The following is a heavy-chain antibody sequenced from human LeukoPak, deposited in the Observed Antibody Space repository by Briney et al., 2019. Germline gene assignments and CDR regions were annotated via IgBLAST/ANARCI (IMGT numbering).Heavy chain of an antibody. CDR3: AKGVVGAATTFGYFDY. D-gene: IGHD2/OR15-2a*01. V-gene: IGHV3-23*01. Sequence: GGSLSLSCAASGFTFSSYAMSWVRQAPGKGLEWVSAISGSGGSTYYADSVKGRFTISRDNSKNTLYLQMNSLRAEDTAVYYCAKGVVGAATTFGYFDYWGQGTLVTVSS. CDR1: GFTFSSYA. J-gene: IGHJ4*02. CDR2: ISGSGGST.